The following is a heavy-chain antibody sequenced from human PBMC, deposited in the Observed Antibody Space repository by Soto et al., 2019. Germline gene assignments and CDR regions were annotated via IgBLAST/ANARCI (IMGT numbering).Heavy chain of an antibody. D-gene: IGHD2-2*01. CDR1: GGTFSSYT. CDR2: IIPILGIA. V-gene: IGHV1-69*02. Sequence: QVQLVQSGAEVKKPGSSVKVSCKASGGTFSSYTISWVRQAPGQGLEWMGRIIPILGIANYAQKFQGRVTITADKSTSTAYMELSSLRSEDTAVYYCARSEEYCSSTSCYGHYYYGMDVWGQGTTATVSS. J-gene: IGHJ6*02. CDR3: ARSEEYCSSTSCYGHYYYGMDV.